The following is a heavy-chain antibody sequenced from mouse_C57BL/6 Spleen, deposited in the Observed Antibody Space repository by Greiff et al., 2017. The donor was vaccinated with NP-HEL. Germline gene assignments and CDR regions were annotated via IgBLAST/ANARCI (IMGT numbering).Heavy chain of an antibody. CDR3: ARTITTGVATEGYFDV. CDR2: INPNNGGT. CDR1: GYTFTDYN. V-gene: IGHV1-18*01. D-gene: IGHD1-1*01. Sequence: EVQLQQSGPELVKPGASVKIPCKASGYTFTDYNMDWVKQSHGKSLEWIGDINPNNGGTIYNQKCKGKATLTVDKSSSTAYMELRSLTSEDTAVYYCARTITTGVATEGYFDVWGTGTTVTVSS. J-gene: IGHJ1*03.